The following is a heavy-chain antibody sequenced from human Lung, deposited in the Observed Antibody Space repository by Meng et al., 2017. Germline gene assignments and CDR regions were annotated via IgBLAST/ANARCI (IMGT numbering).Heavy chain of an antibody. V-gene: IGHV4-4*02. J-gene: IGHJ4*02. CDR3: ARETLQELGLFHY. CDR1: GDSITRTQW. CDR2: ISHSGST. D-gene: IGHD4-11*01. Sequence: QLQLKESGPRLVPPSGTLSLACAVSGDSITRTQWWSWLRQTPGKGLEWIGEISHSGSTVYRPSLQGRVSISLDKSNNEFSLKLTSVTAADTAVYYCARETLQELGLFHYWGQGILVTVSS.